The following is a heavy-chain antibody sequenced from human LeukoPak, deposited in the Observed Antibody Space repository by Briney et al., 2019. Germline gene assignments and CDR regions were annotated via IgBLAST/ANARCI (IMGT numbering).Heavy chain of an antibody. V-gene: IGHV4-39*01. J-gene: IGHJ4*02. CDR2: IFYSGST. CDR3: AHTARMYSSAFS. CDR1: GGSISGSNFY. Sequence: SETLSLTCTVSGGSISGSNFYWGWVRPPPGKGLEWIGNIFYSGSTYYNPSLKSRVTMSVDTSKNQLSLRLNSVTAADTAVYYCAHTARMYSSAFSWGQGTLVTVSS. D-gene: IGHD6-6*01.